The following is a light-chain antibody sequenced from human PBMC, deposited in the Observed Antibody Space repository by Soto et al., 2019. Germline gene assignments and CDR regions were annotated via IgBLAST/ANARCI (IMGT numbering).Light chain of an antibody. CDR1: EFLSSSY. CDR2: AAS. Sequence: EIVLTQSPGTLSLSPGERATLSCRASEFLSSSYLVWYQQKPGQAPRLLIYAASRRATGIPDRFSGSGSATEYTLTINTLEPEDFAPYYCQQQGTFGQGTKLEIK. V-gene: IGKV3-20*01. J-gene: IGKJ2*01. CDR3: QQQGT.